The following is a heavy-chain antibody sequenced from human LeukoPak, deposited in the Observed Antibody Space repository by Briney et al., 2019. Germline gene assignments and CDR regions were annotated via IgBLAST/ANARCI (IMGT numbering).Heavy chain of an antibody. CDR3: AAMTTVTMYSYFFDS. CDR2: IYTSGST. V-gene: IGHV4-61*02. J-gene: IGHJ4*02. Sequence: SETLSLTCTVSGGSISSSSYYWGWIRQPAGKGLEWIGRIYTSGSTNYNPSLKSRVTMSVDTSKNQFSLKLTSVTAADTAIYYCAAMTTVTMYSYFFDSWGQGTLLTVSS. CDR1: GGSISSSSYY. D-gene: IGHD4-17*01.